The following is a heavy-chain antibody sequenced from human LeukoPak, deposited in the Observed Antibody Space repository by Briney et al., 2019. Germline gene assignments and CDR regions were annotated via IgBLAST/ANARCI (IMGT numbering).Heavy chain of an antibody. CDR3: ARDVHTYYYGSGSYYKAYYYYYMDV. D-gene: IGHD3-10*01. CDR2: TYYRSKWYN. V-gene: IGHV6-1*01. Sequence: SQTLSLTCAISGDSVSSNSAAWNWIRQSPSRGLEWLGRTYYRSKWYNDYAVSVKSRITINPDTSKNQFSLQLNSVTPEDAAVYYCARDVHTYYYGSGSYYKAYYYYYMDVWGKGTTVTVSS. J-gene: IGHJ6*03. CDR1: GDSVSSNSAA.